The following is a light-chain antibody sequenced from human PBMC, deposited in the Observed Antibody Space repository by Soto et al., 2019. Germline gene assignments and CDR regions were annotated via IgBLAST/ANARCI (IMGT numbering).Light chain of an antibody. Sequence: QSALTQPPSVSGSPGQSVTISCSGTSSDVGTYNHVSWYQQAPGTAPKVMIYEVSSRPSGVPDRFSGSKSGNTASLTISGLQHEDEADYYCYSFTTSNTYVFGTGTKLTV. CDR2: EVS. J-gene: IGLJ1*01. CDR1: SSDVGTYNH. CDR3: YSFTTSNTYV. V-gene: IGLV2-18*02.